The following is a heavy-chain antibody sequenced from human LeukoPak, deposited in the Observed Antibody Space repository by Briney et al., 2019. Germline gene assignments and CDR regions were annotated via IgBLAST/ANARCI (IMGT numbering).Heavy chain of an antibody. Sequence: SETLSLTCTVSGGSISSHYWSWIRQPPGKGLEWIGYIYYSGSTNYNPSLKSRGTISVDTSKNQFSLKLSSVTAADTAVYYCAREGIAVAGPGVGYKDGWGKGATVTVSS. CDR1: GGSISSHY. CDR2: IYYSGST. J-gene: IGHJ6*03. D-gene: IGHD6-19*01. V-gene: IGHV4-59*11. CDR3: AREGIAVAGPGVGYKDG.